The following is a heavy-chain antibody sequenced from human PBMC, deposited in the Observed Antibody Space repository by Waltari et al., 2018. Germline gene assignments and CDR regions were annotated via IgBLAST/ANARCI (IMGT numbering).Heavy chain of an antibody. V-gene: IGHV3-48*04. CDR3: ARGYRKAFDI. J-gene: IGHJ3*02. CDR1: GFTFSDFS. CDR2: IYSTGSTI. Sequence: EVQLVESGGGLVQPGGSLRLSCAASGFTFSDFSMNWVRQAPGNGLEWVSYIYSTGSTIYYADSVKGRFTISRDNAQNSLYLQMSSLRADDTAVYYCARGYRKAFDIWGQGTMVTVSS. D-gene: IGHD1-26*01.